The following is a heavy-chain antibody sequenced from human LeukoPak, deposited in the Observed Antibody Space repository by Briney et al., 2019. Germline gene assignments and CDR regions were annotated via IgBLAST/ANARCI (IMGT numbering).Heavy chain of an antibody. J-gene: IGHJ4*02. Sequence: AGGSLRLSCVASGLRFTDYSMNWVRQAPGKGLEWVSSIRSGGTSTYYADSVKGRFTISRDNAQNSLYLQLDTLRVEDTAVYYCAGEYRDISYWGQGTLVTVSS. V-gene: IGHV3-21*01. CDR1: GLRFTDYS. CDR3: AGEYRDISY. D-gene: IGHD2-15*01. CDR2: IRSGGTST.